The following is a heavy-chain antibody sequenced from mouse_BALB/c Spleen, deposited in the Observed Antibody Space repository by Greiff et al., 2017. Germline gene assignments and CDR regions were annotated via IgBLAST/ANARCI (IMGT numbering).Heavy chain of an antibody. V-gene: IGHV5-6-5*01. Sequence: EVHLVESGGGLVKPGGSLKLSCAASGFTFSSYAMSWVRQTPEKWLEWVASISSGGSTYYPDSVKGRFTISRDNARNILYLQMSSLRSEDTAMYYCARGRGNYDDYWGQGTTLTVSS. J-gene: IGHJ2*01. CDR2: ISSGGST. CDR1: GFTFSSYA. CDR3: ARGRGNYDDY.